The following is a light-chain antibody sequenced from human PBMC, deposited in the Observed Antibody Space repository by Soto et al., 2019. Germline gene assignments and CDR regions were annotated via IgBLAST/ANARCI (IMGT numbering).Light chain of an antibody. Sequence: DIVMTQSPDSLALSLGERATINCRSSQIILSSSNNKNYLAWYQQKPGQPPKLLISWASNRDSGVPDRFSGSGSGADFTLTINSLQPEDVAVYYCQQYYNSPITFGQGTRLEIK. J-gene: IGKJ5*01. CDR1: QIILSSSNNKNY. CDR2: WAS. CDR3: QQYYNSPIT. V-gene: IGKV4-1*01.